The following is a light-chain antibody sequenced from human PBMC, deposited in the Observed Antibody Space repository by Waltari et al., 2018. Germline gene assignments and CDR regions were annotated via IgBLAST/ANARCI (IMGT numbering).Light chain of an antibody. Sequence: DIQMTQFPSSLSASVGDRVSISCRASQTIYNYLNWYQQKPGKAPKLLIYAASSLQSGVPSRFSGSGSGTDFTLTISSLQPEDFASYFCQQSDSTPRTFGPGTEVQIK. V-gene: IGKV1-39*01. J-gene: IGKJ1*01. CDR3: QQSDSTPRT. CDR1: QTIYNY. CDR2: AAS.